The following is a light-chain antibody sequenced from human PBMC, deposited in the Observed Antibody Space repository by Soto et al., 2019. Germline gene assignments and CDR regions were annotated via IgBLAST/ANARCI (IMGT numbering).Light chain of an antibody. CDR1: QTISRY. CDR3: QQSFCIQWT. CDR2: AAS. V-gene: IGKV1-39*01. J-gene: IGKJ1*01. Sequence: DIQMTQSPSSLSASIGDRVTITCRASQTISRYLNWYQQKPERAPNLLSHAASSLHSGVPSRFSVSGSGTDFTLTITRLQGEDFATYFCQQSFCIQWTLGQGPRV.